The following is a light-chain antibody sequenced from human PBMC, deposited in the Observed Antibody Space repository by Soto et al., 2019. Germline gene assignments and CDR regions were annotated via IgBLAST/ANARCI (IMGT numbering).Light chain of an antibody. Sequence: ESMLTQSPATLSLSPGERATLSCRASQSVRSSLAWYQQKPGQAPRLLIYDASNRSPGIPARFSGSGSGTDFTLTISSLEPDEFAVYYCQQRSSWPRITFGQGTRLHIK. CDR2: DAS. CDR3: QQRSSWPRIT. CDR1: QSVRSS. J-gene: IGKJ5*01. V-gene: IGKV3-11*01.